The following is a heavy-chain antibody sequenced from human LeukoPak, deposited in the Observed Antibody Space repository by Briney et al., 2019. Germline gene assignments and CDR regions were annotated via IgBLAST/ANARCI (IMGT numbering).Heavy chain of an antibody. D-gene: IGHD6-19*01. Sequence: ASVKVSCKASGYSFTSYYMHWVRQAPGQGLEWMGIINPSGGSTSYAQKFQGRVTMTRDTSTRTVYVELSRLRSEDTAVYYCARESDSGYSSSFNWFDPWGQGTLVTVSS. CDR1: GYSFTSYY. J-gene: IGHJ5*02. CDR2: INPSGGST. V-gene: IGHV1-46*01. CDR3: ARESDSGYSSSFNWFDP.